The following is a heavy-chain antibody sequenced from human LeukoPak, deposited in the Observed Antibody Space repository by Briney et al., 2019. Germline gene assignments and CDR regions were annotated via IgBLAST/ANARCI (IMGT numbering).Heavy chain of an antibody. Sequence: GGSLRLSCAASGFTFSSYAMSWVRQAPGKGLEWVSAISGSGGSTYHADSVKGRFTISRDNSKNTLYLQMNSLRAEDTAVYYCANNLGTYYDFWSGYSAGSSPYGMDVWGQGTTVTVSS. CDR3: ANNLGTYYDFWSGYSAGSSPYGMDV. J-gene: IGHJ6*02. CDR1: GFTFSSYA. CDR2: ISGSGGST. V-gene: IGHV3-23*01. D-gene: IGHD3-3*01.